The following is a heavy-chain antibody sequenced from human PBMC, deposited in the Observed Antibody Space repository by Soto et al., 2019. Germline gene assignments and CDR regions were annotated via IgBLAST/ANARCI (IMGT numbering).Heavy chain of an antibody. J-gene: IGHJ4*02. D-gene: IGHD3-16*02. CDR2: INPNSGGT. V-gene: IGHV1-2*02. CDR1: GYSFTSYY. CDR3: ARDAYDYIWGSYRRKPYYFDY. Sequence: XSVKVSCKASGYSFTSYYMHWVRQAPGQGLEWMGWINPNSGGTNYAQKFQGRVTMTRDTSISTAYMELSRLSSDDTAVYYCARDAYDYIWGSYRRKPYYFDYWGQGTLVTVSS.